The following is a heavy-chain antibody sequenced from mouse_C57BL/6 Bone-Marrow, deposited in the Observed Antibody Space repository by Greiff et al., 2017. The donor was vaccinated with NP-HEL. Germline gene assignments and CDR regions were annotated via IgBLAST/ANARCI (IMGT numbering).Heavy chain of an antibody. V-gene: IGHV1-82*01. CDR1: GYAFSSSW. D-gene: IGHD1-1*01. J-gene: IGHJ2*01. CDR3: ARSGIYYYGSSYVETRFDY. CDR2: IYPGDGDT. Sequence: VKLMESGPELVKPGASVKISCKASGYAFSSSWMNWVKQRPGKGLEWIGRIYPGDGDTNYNGKFKGKATLTADKSSSTAYMQLSSLTSEDSAVYFCARSGIYYYGSSYVETRFDYWGQGTTLTVSS.